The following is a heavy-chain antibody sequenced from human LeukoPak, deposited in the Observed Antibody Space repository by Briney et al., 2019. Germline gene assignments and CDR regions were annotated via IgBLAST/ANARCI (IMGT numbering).Heavy chain of an antibody. CDR1: GVSISSYY. CDR2: IYYSGST. Sequence: SETLSLTCTVSGVSISSYYWSWIRQPPGKGLEWIAYIYYSGSTSYNPSLKSRVTISVDTSKNQLSLKLSSVTAADTAVYYCARDMVRAYGMDVWGQGTTVTVSS. J-gene: IGHJ6*02. CDR3: ARDMVRAYGMDV. V-gene: IGHV4-59*01. D-gene: IGHD3-10*01.